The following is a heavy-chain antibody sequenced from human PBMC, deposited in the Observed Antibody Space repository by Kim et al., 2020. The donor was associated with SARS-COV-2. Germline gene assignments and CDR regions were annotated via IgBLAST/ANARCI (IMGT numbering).Heavy chain of an antibody. D-gene: IGHD6-13*01. V-gene: IGHV3-15*01. CDR2: IKSKTDGGTT. Sequence: GGSLRLSCAASGSTFSNTWMSWVRQAPGKGLEWVGRIKSKTDGGTTDYAAPVKGRFTISRDDSKNTLYLQMNSLKTEDTAVYFCTTDRSRVLGTYWGQGTLVTVSS. CDR1: GSTFSNTW. J-gene: IGHJ4*02. CDR3: TTDRSRVLGTY.